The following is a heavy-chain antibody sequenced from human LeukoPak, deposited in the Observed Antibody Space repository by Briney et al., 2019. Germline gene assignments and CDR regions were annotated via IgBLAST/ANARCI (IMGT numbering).Heavy chain of an antibody. V-gene: IGHV3-15*01. CDR3: TRQLHYDILTGPFDP. J-gene: IGHJ5*02. CDR1: GFTFSNAW. CDR2: IKSKTDGGTT. D-gene: IGHD3-9*01. Sequence: GGSLRLSCAASGFTFSNAWMSWVRQAPGEGVEWVGRIKSKTDGGTTDYAAPVKGRFTISRDDSKNTAYLQMNSLKTEDTAVYYCTRQLHYDILTGPFDPWGQGTLVTVSS.